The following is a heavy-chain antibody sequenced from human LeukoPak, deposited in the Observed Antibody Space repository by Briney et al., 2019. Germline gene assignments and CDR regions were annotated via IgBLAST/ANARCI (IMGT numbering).Heavy chain of an antibody. CDR2: ISVYNGKT. CDR3: ARLRGGYCSGGSCLQDGDSHYFDY. J-gene: IGHJ4*02. D-gene: IGHD2-15*01. V-gene: IGHV1-18*01. Sequence: GASVTVSYMASGYTFTIYGIRGVRQAPGQGGERMGWISVYNGKTNYDQKLQGRVTMTTDTSTSTAYMELMSLRSDDTAVYYCARLRGGYCSGGSCLQDGDSHYFDYWGQGTLVTVSS. CDR1: GYTFTIYG.